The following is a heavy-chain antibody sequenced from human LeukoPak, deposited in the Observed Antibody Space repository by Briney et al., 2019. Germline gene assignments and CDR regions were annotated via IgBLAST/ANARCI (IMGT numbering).Heavy chain of an antibody. CDR1: GFTFSSYS. D-gene: IGHD4-11*01. CDR2: ISSSSSYI. J-gene: IGHJ4*02. CDR3: ARDPTQYLRYGYFDS. V-gene: IGHV3-21*01. Sequence: PGGSLRLSCAASGFTFSSYSMNWVRQAPGKGLEWVSSISSSSSYIYYADSVKGRFTISRDNAKNSVSLQMNNLRAEDTAVYYCARDPTQYLRYGYFDSWGQGILVTVSS.